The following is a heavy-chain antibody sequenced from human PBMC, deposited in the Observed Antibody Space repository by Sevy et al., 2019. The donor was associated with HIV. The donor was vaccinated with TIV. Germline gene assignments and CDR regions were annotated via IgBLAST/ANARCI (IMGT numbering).Heavy chain of an antibody. V-gene: IGHV3-23*01. CDR1: GFTFGSYV. Sequence: GGSLRLSCAASGFTFGSYVMNWVRQAPGKGLERISFISRSGDTASYSDSVKGRFTMSRDNSRNTLYLQMNGLRADDTARYFCVKEGRDDYNPYMDSWGQGTLVTVSS. CDR3: VKEGRDDYNPYMDS. D-gene: IGHD4-4*01. CDR2: ISRSGDTA. J-gene: IGHJ4*02.